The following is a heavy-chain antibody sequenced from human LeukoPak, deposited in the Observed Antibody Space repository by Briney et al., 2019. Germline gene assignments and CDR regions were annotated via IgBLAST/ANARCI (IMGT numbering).Heavy chain of an antibody. Sequence: GGSLRLSCAASGVTFSSYAMNWVRQGPGKGLEWVSAINPGGGSTYYADSVKGRFTISRDNSKNTVHLQMNSLRAEDTAVYYCAKAGGYSFFDFWGQGTLVTVSS. CDR3: AKAGGYSFFDF. CDR2: INPGGGST. J-gene: IGHJ4*02. V-gene: IGHV3-23*01. D-gene: IGHD2/OR15-2a*01. CDR1: GVTFSSYA.